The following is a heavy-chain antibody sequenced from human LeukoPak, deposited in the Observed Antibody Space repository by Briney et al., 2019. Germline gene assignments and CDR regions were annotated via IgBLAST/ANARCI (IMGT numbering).Heavy chain of an antibody. CDR3: ASRITIFGVVAYFDY. V-gene: IGHV4-39*01. D-gene: IGHD3-3*01. J-gene: IGHJ4*02. CDR2: IYYSGST. Sequence: SETLSLTCTVSGGPISSSSYYWGWIRQPPGKGLEWIGTIYYSGSTYYNPSLKSRVTISVDTSKNQFSLKLSSVTAADTAVYYCASRITIFGVVAYFDYWGQGTLVTVSS. CDR1: GGPISSSSYY.